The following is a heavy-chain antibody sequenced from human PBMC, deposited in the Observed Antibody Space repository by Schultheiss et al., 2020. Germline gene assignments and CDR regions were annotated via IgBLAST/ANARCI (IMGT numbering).Heavy chain of an antibody. CDR3: ARLVGATSKFDY. CDR1: GYTFTGYY. CDR2: INPQSAGT. J-gene: IGHJ4*02. Sequence: ASVKVSCKASGYTFTGYYMHWVRQAPGQGLEWMGWINPQSAGTNSAQKFQGRVTMTRDTSINTAYMELTRLRSDDTAVYYCARLVGATSKFDYWGQGTLVTVSS. D-gene: IGHD1-26*01. V-gene: IGHV1-2*02.